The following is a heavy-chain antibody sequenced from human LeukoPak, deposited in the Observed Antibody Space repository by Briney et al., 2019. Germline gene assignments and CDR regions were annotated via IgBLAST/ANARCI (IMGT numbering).Heavy chain of an antibody. CDR3: ARGGYHGADLDY. Sequence: SETLSLTCTVSGGSISSYYWCWIRQPPGKGLEWIGYIYYSGSTNYNPSLKSRVTISVDTSKNQFSLKLSSVTAADTAVYYCARGGYHGADLDYWGQGTLVTVSS. V-gene: IGHV4-59*01. CDR1: GGSISSYY. D-gene: IGHD4-17*01. J-gene: IGHJ4*02. CDR2: IYYSGST.